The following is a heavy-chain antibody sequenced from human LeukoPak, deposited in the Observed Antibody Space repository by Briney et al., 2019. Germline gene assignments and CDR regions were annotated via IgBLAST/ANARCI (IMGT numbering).Heavy chain of an antibody. CDR2: IYPGDSDT. CDR1: GYSFTSYR. J-gene: IGHJ3*02. Sequence: GGSLQISCKGSGYSFTSYRIGWVRQMPGKGLEWMGIIYPGDSDTRYSPSFQGQVTISADKSISTAYLQWSSLKASDTAMYYCASSYSSSFIPAFDAFDIWGQGTMVTVSS. D-gene: IGHD6-13*01. V-gene: IGHV5-51*01. CDR3: ASSYSSSFIPAFDAFDI.